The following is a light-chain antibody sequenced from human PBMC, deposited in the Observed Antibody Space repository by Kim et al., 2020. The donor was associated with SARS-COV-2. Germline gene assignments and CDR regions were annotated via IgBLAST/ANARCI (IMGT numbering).Light chain of an antibody. Sequence: GQRVTISCSGSSSNIGSNTVNWYQQLPGTAPKLLIYSNNQRPSGVPDRFSGSKSGTSASLAISGLQSEDEADYYSAAWDDSLNGVVFGGGTQLTVL. V-gene: IGLV1-44*01. CDR1: SSNIGSNT. CDR3: AAWDDSLNGVV. J-gene: IGLJ2*01. CDR2: SNN.